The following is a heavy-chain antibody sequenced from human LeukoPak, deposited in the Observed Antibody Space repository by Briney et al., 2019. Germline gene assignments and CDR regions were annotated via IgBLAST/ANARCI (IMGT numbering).Heavy chain of an antibody. J-gene: IGHJ4*02. CDR1: VGSISSTGHY. V-gene: IGHV4-39*07. Sequence: SETLSLTCSVSVGSISSTGHYGGWIRQSPEKGLDWIGSIYSNGNTYYNPSVKSRVTMSVDTSKNQFSLKLTSMTAAETAVYYCARSATVTTGYFDYWGQGALVTVSS. CDR3: ARSATVTTGYFDY. D-gene: IGHD4-17*01. CDR2: IYSNGNT.